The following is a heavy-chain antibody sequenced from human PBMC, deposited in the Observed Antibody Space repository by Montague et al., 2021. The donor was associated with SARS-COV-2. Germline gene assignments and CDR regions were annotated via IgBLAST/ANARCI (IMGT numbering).Heavy chain of an antibody. D-gene: IGHD3-16*01. Sequence: SETLSLTCTDSGGSIANSHKYWGWVRQPPGKGLEWIGSVLYTGTPYDHPSLTARVTISLDTSKNQFSLKMYSVTAADTATYFCVAGGDSAKAGAYWGQGTLVTVSS. CDR1: GGSIANSHKY. V-gene: IGHV4-39*07. J-gene: IGHJ4*02. CDR3: VAGGDSAKAGAY. CDR2: VLYTGTP.